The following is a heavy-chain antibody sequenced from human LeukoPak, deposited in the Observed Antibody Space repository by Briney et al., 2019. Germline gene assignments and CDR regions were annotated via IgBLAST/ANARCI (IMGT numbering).Heavy chain of an antibody. CDR2: ISAYNGNT. CDR3: ASPDADILTGPSPPADY. V-gene: IGHV1-18*01. Sequence: GASVKVSCKASGYTFTSYGISWVRQAPGQGLEWMGWISAYNGNTNYAQKLQGRVTMTTDTSTSTAYMELRSLRSDDTAVYYCASPDADILTGPSPPADYWGQGTLVTVSS. D-gene: IGHD3-9*01. CDR1: GYTFTSYG. J-gene: IGHJ4*02.